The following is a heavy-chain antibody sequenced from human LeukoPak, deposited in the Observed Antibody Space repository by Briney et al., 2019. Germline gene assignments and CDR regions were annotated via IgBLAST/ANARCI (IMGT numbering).Heavy chain of an antibody. CDR1: GGTFSIYA. Sequence: SVKVSFKSSGGTFSIYAISWLRQSPGQGLEWMGGIIPIFGTANYAQKFQGRVTITADESTSTAYMELSSLRSEDTAVYYCARVGLRYFDGFPQLDYWGQGTLVTVSS. D-gene: IGHD3-9*01. CDR3: ARVGLRYFDGFPQLDY. J-gene: IGHJ4*02. CDR2: IIPIFGTA. V-gene: IGHV1-69*13.